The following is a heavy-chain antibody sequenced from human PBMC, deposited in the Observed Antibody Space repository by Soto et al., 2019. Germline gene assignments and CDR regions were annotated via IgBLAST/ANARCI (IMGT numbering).Heavy chain of an antibody. CDR3: AREDLITMVRGVMRYYFDY. D-gene: IGHD3-10*01. Sequence: SETLSLTCAVYGGSFSGYYWSWIRQPPGKGLEWIGEINHSGSTNYNPSLKSRVTISVDTSKNQFSLKLSSVTTADTAVYYCAREDLITMVRGVMRYYFDYWGQGTLVTVSS. CDR1: GGSFSGYY. J-gene: IGHJ4*02. CDR2: INHSGST. V-gene: IGHV4-34*01.